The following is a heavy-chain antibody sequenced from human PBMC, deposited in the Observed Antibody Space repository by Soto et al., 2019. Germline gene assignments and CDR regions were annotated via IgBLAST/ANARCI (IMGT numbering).Heavy chain of an antibody. CDR3: ARAAYYYDSSGYYPGDY. V-gene: IGHV1-3*01. CDR1: GYTFTSYD. J-gene: IGHJ4*02. D-gene: IGHD3-22*01. Sequence: VASVKVSCKASGYTFTSYDINWVRQATGQRLEWMGWINAGNGNTKIPQKFQRRVTITRDTSASTAYMEVSSLRSEDTAVYYCARAAYYYDSSGYYPGDYWGQGSLVTVSS. CDR2: INAGNGNT.